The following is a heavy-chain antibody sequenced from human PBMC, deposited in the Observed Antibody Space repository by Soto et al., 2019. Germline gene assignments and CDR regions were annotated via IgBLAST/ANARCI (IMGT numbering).Heavy chain of an antibody. Sequence: PSETLSLTCAVYGGSFSGYYWSWIRQPPGKGLEWIGEINHSGSTNYNPSLKSRVTISVDTSKNQFSLKLSSVTAADTAVYYCARARYSSGWYGWFDPWGQGTLVTVS. CDR3: ARARYSSGWYGWFDP. CDR1: GGSFSGYY. V-gene: IGHV4-34*01. D-gene: IGHD6-19*01. CDR2: INHSGST. J-gene: IGHJ5*02.